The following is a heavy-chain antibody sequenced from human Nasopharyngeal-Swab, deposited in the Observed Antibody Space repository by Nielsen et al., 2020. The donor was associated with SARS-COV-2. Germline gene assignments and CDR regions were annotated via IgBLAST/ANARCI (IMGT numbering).Heavy chain of an antibody. J-gene: IGHJ4*02. Sequence: GGSLRLSCAASGFTFSRSGMDWVRQAPGKGLEWVAVISYDGSNEYYGDSVKGRFTISRYNSKNTLYLQMNSLRVDDTAVYYCAKDVHGDYGGIDYWGQGILVTVSS. CDR1: GFTFSRSG. V-gene: IGHV3-30*18. CDR2: ISYDGSNE. D-gene: IGHD4-17*01. CDR3: AKDVHGDYGGIDY.